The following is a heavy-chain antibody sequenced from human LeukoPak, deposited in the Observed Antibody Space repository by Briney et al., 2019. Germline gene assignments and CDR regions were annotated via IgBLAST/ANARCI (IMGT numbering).Heavy chain of an antibody. V-gene: IGHV3-74*03. CDR3: ARGNYGFDY. D-gene: IGHD1-7*01. J-gene: IGHJ4*02. CDR1: GYIFTDYE. Sequence: GGSLRLSCAASGYIFTDYEMYGVRQAPGKGLVWVSRILADGTTTMYADSVKGRFTISRDNAKNTLYLQMNSLRAEDTAAYYCARGNYGFDYWGQGTLVIVSS. CDR2: ILADGTTT.